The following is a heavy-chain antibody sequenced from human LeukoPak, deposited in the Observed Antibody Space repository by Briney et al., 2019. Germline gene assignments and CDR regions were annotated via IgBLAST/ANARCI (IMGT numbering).Heavy chain of an antibody. Sequence: GGSLRLSCQASGFSLSTFGIYWVRQAPGKGLEWVAFSRHDTSDKYYADSVKGRFTLSRDNSKNMVYLQMNSLSREDAAVYYCARGYKNWPQSDNWGQGTLITVSS. J-gene: IGHJ4*02. CDR3: ARGYKNWPQSDN. D-gene: IGHD1-1*01. CDR2: SRHDTSDK. CDR1: GFSLSTFG. V-gene: IGHV3-30*02.